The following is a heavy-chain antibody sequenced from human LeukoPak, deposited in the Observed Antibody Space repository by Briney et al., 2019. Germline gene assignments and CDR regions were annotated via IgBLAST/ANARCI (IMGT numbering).Heavy chain of an antibody. V-gene: IGHV3-23*01. Sequence: PGGSLILSCAASGFTFSNAWMSWVRQAPGKGLEWVSAISGSGGSTYYADSVKGRFTISRDNSKNTLYLQMNSLRAEDTAVYYCAKDPNRGSTEYFDYWGQGTLVTVSS. D-gene: IGHD7-27*01. CDR3: AKDPNRGSTEYFDY. J-gene: IGHJ4*02. CDR2: ISGSGGST. CDR1: GFTFSNAW.